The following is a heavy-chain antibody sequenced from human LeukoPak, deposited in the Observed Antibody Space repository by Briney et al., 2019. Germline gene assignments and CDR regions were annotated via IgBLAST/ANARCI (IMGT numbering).Heavy chain of an antibody. J-gene: IGHJ6*02. CDR1: GFTDSTYS. CDR2: ISSDSNYI. D-gene: IGHD3/OR15-3a*01. V-gene: IGHV3-21*01. CDR3: ARVAFGLYVMDV. Sequence: GGSLRLSCAASGFTDSTYSMNWVRQAPGKGLEWVSSISSDSNYIYYADSLKGRFTISRDNAKNSLYLQMISLRVEDTAVYYCARVAFGLYVMDVWGQGTTVTVSS.